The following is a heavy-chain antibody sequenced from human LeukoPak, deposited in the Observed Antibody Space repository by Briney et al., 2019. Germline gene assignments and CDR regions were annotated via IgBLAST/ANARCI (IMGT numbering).Heavy chain of an antibody. Sequence: GGSLRLSCAASGFTFDDYAMHWVRQAPGKGLEWVANIHQEGRTKYYADSVKGRFTISRDNANNALNLQINSLRAEDTALYYCARGGGTSSGLYFHYWGQGTLVTVSS. V-gene: IGHV3-7*01. CDR2: IHQEGRTK. D-gene: IGHD6-6*01. J-gene: IGHJ4*02. CDR1: GFTFDDYA. CDR3: ARGGGTSSGLYFHY.